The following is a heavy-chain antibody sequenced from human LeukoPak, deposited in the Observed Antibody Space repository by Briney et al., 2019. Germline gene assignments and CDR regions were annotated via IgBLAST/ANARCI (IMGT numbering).Heavy chain of an antibody. V-gene: IGHV3-23*01. CDR3: AKDFGYCINGVCYGTPFDY. J-gene: IGHJ4*02. CDR2: ISGSGGRT. Sequence: GGSLRLSCAASGFTFSIYAMSWVRQAPGKGLEWVSGISGSGGRTYYADSVKGRFTISRDNSKNTLYLQMNGLRAEDTAVYYCAKDFGYCINGVCYGTPFDYWGQGTLVTVSS. CDR1: GFTFSIYA. D-gene: IGHD2-8*01.